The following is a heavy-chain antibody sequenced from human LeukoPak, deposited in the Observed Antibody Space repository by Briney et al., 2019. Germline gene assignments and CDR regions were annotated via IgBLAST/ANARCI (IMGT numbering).Heavy chain of an antibody. J-gene: IGHJ4*02. D-gene: IGHD1-26*01. CDR2: INPNSGVT. CDR3: ARAGIVGASTFDS. CDR1: GYTFTGHY. Sequence: ASVKVSCKASGYTFTGHYIHWVRQAPGQGLEWMGWINPNSGVTNYAQKFQGRVTMIRDTSTSTAYMELSSLRSDDTAVYYCARAGIVGASTFDSWGQGTLVTVSS. V-gene: IGHV1-2*02.